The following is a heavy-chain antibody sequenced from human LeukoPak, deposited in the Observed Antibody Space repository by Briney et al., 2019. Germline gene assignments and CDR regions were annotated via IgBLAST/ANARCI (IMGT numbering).Heavy chain of an antibody. Sequence: ASAKVSCKVSGYTLTELSMHWVRQAPGKGVGWRGGFDPEVGETIYAQKLQGRVTMTEDTSTDTAYMELSSLRSEDTAVYYCATERVTMVRGVIIYYGMDVWGQGTLVTVSS. J-gene: IGHJ6*02. CDR3: ATERVTMVRGVIIYYGMDV. CDR2: FDPEVGET. V-gene: IGHV1-24*01. CDR1: GYTLTELS. D-gene: IGHD3-10*01.